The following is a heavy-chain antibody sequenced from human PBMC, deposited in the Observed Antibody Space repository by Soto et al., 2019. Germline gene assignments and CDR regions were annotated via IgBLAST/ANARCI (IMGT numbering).Heavy chain of an antibody. J-gene: IGHJ4*02. Sequence: SQTLSLTCVISGDSVSSKSAAWNWIRQSPSRGLEWLGRTYYRSKWYNDYAVSVKSRITINPDTSKNQFSLQLNSVTPDDTAVYYCAGTTYDVVVYWGQGTLVTVSS. V-gene: IGHV6-1*01. D-gene: IGHD3-3*01. CDR3: AGTTYDVVVY. CDR1: GDSVSSKSAA. CDR2: TYYRSKWYN.